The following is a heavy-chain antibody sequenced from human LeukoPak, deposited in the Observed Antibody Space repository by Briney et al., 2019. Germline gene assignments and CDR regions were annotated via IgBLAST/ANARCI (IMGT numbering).Heavy chain of an antibody. CDR1: GYTFTSYG. Sequence: ASVKVSCKASGYTFTSYGISWVRQAPGQGPEWMGWISAYNGNTNYAQKFQGRVTITRDTSASTAYMELSSLRSEDTAVYYCARIHSGSYLGYDYWGQGTLVTVSS. J-gene: IGHJ4*02. CDR3: ARIHSGSYLGYDY. CDR2: ISAYNGNT. V-gene: IGHV1-18*01. D-gene: IGHD1-26*01.